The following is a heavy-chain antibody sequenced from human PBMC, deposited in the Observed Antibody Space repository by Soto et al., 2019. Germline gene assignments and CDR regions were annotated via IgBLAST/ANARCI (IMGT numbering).Heavy chain of an antibody. CDR1: GFTFSSYA. D-gene: IGHD6-19*01. CDR2: ISSNGGST. CDR3: VKDRGRYSSGWYCDY. V-gene: IGHV3-64D*06. J-gene: IGHJ4*02. Sequence: LRLSCSASGFTFSSYAMHWVRQAPGKGLEYVSAISSNGGSTYYADSVKGRFTISRDNSKNTQYLQMSSLRAEDTAVYYCVKDRGRYSSGWYCDYWGQGTLVTVSS.